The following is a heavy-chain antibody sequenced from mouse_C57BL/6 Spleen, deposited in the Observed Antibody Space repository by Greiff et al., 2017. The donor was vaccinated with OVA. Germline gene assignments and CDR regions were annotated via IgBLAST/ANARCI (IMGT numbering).Heavy chain of an antibody. J-gene: IGHJ3*01. CDR2: IDPNSGGT. Sequence: VQLQESGAELVKPGASVKLSRKASGYTFTSYWMHWVKQRPGRGLGWIGRIDPNSGGTKYNEKFKSKATLTVDKPSSTAYMQLSSLTSEDSAVYYCARDYSNLAWFAYWGQGTLVTVSA. CDR1: GYTFTSYW. CDR3: ARDYSNLAWFAY. V-gene: IGHV1-72*01. D-gene: IGHD2-5*01.